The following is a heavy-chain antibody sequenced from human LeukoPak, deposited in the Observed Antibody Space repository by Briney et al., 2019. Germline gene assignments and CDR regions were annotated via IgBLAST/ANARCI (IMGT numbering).Heavy chain of an antibody. V-gene: IGHV3-23*01. Sequence: TGGSLRLSCAASGFTFSSYAMSWVRQAPGKGLEWVSAISGSGGSTYYADSVKGRFTISRDNSKNTLYLQMNSLRAEDTAVYYCARLGLLWFGELEDYWGQGTLVTVSS. D-gene: IGHD3-10*01. CDR1: GFTFSSYA. CDR3: ARLGLLWFGELEDY. CDR2: ISGSGGST. J-gene: IGHJ4*02.